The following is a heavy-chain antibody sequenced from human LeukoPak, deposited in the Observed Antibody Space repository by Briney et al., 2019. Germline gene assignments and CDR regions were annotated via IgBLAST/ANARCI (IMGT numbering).Heavy chain of an antibody. CDR1: GYTFTNYD. V-gene: IGHV1-8*02. D-gene: IGHD2-15*01. CDR3: ARDLSWYCSGGSCYTLAFDI. CDR2: MNPNSGNT. J-gene: IGHJ3*02. Sequence: GASVKVSCKASGYTFTNYDVNWVRQATGQGLEWMGWMNPNSGNTGYAQKFQGRVTMTRDTSISTAYMELSRLRSDDTAVYYCARDLSWYCSGGSCYTLAFDIWGQGTMVTVSS.